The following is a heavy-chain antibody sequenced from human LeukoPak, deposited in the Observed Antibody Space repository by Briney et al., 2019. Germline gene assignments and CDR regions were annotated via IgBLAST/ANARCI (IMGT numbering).Heavy chain of an antibody. CDR2: ITGRGNSA. V-gene: IGHV3-23*01. CDR3: AKDRVYASGSRDAFDI. Sequence: GGSLRLSCAASGFTFSSYAMSWVRQAPGKGLEWVSGITGRGNSAYYADSVKGRFTISRDNSKNTLSLQMNSLRAEDTAVYYCAKDRVYASGSRDAFDIWGQGTMVTVSS. J-gene: IGHJ3*02. D-gene: IGHD3-10*01. CDR1: GFTFSSYA.